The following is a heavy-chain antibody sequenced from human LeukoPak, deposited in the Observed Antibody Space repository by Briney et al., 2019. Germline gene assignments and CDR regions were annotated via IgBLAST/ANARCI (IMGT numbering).Heavy chain of an antibody. CDR1: GGSVSSSSYY. D-gene: IGHD3-9*01. CDR2: IYYSEST. Sequence: PSETLSLTCTVSGGSVSSSSYYWGWIRQPPGKGLEWIGSIYYSESTYYNPSLKSRVTISVDTSKNQFSLKLSSVTAADTAVYYCARHVVDILTPIDYWGQGTLVTVSS. V-gene: IGHV4-39*01. J-gene: IGHJ4*02. CDR3: ARHVVDILTPIDY.